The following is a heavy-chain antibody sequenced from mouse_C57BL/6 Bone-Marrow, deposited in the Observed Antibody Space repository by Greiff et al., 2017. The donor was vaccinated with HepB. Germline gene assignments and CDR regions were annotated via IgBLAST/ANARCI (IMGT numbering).Heavy chain of an antibody. J-gene: IGHJ3*01. CDR3: ARPDYYGSSYGFAY. Sequence: EVMLLQSGGGLVQPGGSLKLSCAASGIDFSRYWMSWVRRAPGKGLEWIGEINPDSSTINYAPSLKDKFIISRDNAKNTLYLQMSKVRSEDTALYYCARPDYYGSSYGFAYWGQGTLVTVSA. D-gene: IGHD1-1*01. CDR1: GIDFSRYW. CDR2: INPDSSTI. V-gene: IGHV4-1*01.